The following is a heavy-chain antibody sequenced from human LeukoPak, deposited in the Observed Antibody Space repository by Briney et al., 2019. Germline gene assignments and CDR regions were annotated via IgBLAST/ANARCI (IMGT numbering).Heavy chain of an antibody. Sequence: SETLSLTCAVSGGSFRGYYWTWIRQPPGKGLEWIGQIIVTHSGKTIYNPSLKSRVTISVDTSKNQFSLNLSSVTAADTAAYYCARRLGSNFAYWSQGALVTVSS. D-gene: IGHD2/OR15-2a*01. CDR3: ARRLGSNFAY. J-gene: IGHJ4*02. CDR2: IIVTHSGKT. V-gene: IGHV4-34*12. CDR1: GGSFRGYY.